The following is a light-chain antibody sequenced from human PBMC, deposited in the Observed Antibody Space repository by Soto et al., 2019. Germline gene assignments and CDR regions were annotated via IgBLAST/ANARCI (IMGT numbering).Light chain of an antibody. CDR2: GAS. CDR1: QSVNNN. CDR3: QQYNNWPPVT. V-gene: IGKV3-15*01. Sequence: ETLMTQSPATLSVSPGERATLSCRASQSVNNNLAWYQQKLGQAPRVLIYGASTRATGIPARFTGSGSGTEFILTITSLQSEDFAVYYCQQYNNWPPVTFGQGTKVDIK. J-gene: IGKJ1*01.